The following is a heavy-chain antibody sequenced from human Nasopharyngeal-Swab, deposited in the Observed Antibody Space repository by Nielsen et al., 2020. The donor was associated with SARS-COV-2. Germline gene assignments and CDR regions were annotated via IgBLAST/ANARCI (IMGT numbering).Heavy chain of an antibody. J-gene: IGHJ6*03. V-gene: IGHV3-33*01. Sequence: GGSLRLSCTASGFTFSSYGMHWVRQAPGKGLEWVAITWYDGTNKHYADSVKGRFTISRDNAKNSLYLQMNSLRAEDTAVYYCARDYPYSSSWYPYYYYYYMDVWGKGTTVTVSS. D-gene: IGHD6-13*01. CDR2: TWYDGTNK. CDR3: ARDYPYSSSWYPYYYYYYMDV. CDR1: GFTFSSYG.